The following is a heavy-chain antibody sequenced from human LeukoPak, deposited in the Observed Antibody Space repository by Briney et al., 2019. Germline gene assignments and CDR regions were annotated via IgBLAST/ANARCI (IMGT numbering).Heavy chain of an antibody. Sequence: PGGSLRLSCAASGFTVSSIHMVWVRQAPGKGLEWVSVTYTGGNSYYADSVKGRFIISRDISKNTLYLQMNSLRAEDSALYYCAKDRTVGASYWYFDLWGRGTLVTVSS. J-gene: IGHJ2*01. V-gene: IGHV3-53*01. D-gene: IGHD1-26*01. CDR1: GFTVSSIH. CDR2: TYTGGNS. CDR3: AKDRTVGASYWYFDL.